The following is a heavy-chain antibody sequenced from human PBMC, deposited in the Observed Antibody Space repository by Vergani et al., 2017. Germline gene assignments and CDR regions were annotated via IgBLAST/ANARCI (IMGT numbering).Heavy chain of an antibody. D-gene: IGHD3-22*01. Sequence: EVQLVESGGGLVQPGRSLRLSCTASGFTFGDYAMSWFRQAPGKGLEWVGFIRSKAYGGTTEYAASVKGRFTISRDDSKSIAYLQMNSLKTEDTAVYYCTRFQEYYYDSSGYSGWFDPWGQGTLVTVSS. V-gene: IGHV3-49*03. CDR1: GFTFGDYA. CDR3: TRFQEYYYDSSGYSGWFDP. J-gene: IGHJ5*02. CDR2: IRSKAYGGTT.